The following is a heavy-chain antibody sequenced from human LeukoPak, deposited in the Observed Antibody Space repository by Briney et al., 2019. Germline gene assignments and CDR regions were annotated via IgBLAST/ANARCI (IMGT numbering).Heavy chain of an antibody. Sequence: GGSLRLSCAASGFTFSSYAMSWVRQAPGKGLEWVSAISGSGGSTYYADSVKGRFTISRDNSKNTLYLQMNSLRAEDTAVYYCAKARVAAAAPGAYYYGMDVWGQGTTVTVSS. CDR2: ISGSGGST. V-gene: IGHV3-23*01. D-gene: IGHD6-13*01. J-gene: IGHJ6*02. CDR3: AKARVAAAAPGAYYYGMDV. CDR1: GFTFSSYA.